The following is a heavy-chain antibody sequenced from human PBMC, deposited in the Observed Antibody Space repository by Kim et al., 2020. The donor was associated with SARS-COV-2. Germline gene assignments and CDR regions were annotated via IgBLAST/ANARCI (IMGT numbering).Heavy chain of an antibody. D-gene: IGHD6-13*01. CDR3: ARAEGYSSSWYRSGYFDY. CDR1: GGSISSSSYY. J-gene: IGHJ4*02. Sequence: SETLSLTCTVSGGSISSSSYYWGWIRQPPGKGLEWIGSIYYSGSTYYNPSLKSRVTISVDTSKNQFSLKLSSVTAADTAVYYCARAEGYSSSWYRSGYFDYWGQGTLVTVSS. CDR2: IYYSGST. V-gene: IGHV4-39*01.